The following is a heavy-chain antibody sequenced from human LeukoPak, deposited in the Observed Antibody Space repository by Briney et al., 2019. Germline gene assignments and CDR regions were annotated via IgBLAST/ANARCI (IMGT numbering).Heavy chain of an antibody. Sequence: GGSLRLSCAASGITFSSYAMHWVRQAPGKGLEWVAVISYDGSNKYYADSVKGRFTISRDNSKNTLYLQMNSLRAEDTAVYYCARESPTDSYVLYWGQGTLVTVSS. J-gene: IGHJ4*02. CDR2: ISYDGSNK. D-gene: IGHD5-18*01. V-gene: IGHV3-30*14. CDR3: ARESPTDSYVLY. CDR1: GITFSSYA.